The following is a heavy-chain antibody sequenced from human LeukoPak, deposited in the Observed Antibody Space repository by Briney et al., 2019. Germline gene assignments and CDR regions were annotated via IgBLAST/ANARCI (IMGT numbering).Heavy chain of an antibody. D-gene: IGHD6-6*01. CDR2: LSISDVTT. CDR1: GFTFTNCA. CDR3: AKDPYSSSDYYFDY. V-gene: IGHV3-23*01. J-gene: IGHJ4*02. Sequence: GGSLRLSCAASGFTFTNCAMSWVRQAPGKGLEWVSTLSISDVTTYYADSVKGRFTISRDNSKNTLYLQMKSLRAEDTAVYYCAKDPYSSSDYYFDYWGQGTLVTVSS.